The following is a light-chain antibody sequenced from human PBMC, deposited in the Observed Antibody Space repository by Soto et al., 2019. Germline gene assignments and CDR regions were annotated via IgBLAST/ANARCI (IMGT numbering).Light chain of an antibody. CDR3: QSYDSSVTLRV. Sequence: QSVLTQPPSVSGAPGQRVTISCTGSSSNIGAGNDVSWYQQHPGTAPKLLIYGNSNRPSGVPDRFSGSKSGTSASLAITGLQAEDEADYYCQSYDSSVTLRVFGTGTKLTVL. J-gene: IGLJ1*01. CDR1: SSNIGAGND. V-gene: IGLV1-40*01. CDR2: GNS.